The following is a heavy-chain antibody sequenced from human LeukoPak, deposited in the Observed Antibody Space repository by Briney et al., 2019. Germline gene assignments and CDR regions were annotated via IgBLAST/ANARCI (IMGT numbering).Heavy chain of an antibody. CDR2: IYYSGTT. V-gene: IGHV4-59*01. J-gene: IGHJ4*02. CDR3: AREGSSGWYNY. D-gene: IGHD6-19*01. CDR1: GGSISSYY. Sequence: SETLSLTCTVSGGSISSYYRSWIRQPPGKGLEWIGYIYYSGTTNYNPSLKSRVTISVDTSKNQFSLKLSSVTAADTAVYYCAREGSSGWYNYWGQGTLVTVSS.